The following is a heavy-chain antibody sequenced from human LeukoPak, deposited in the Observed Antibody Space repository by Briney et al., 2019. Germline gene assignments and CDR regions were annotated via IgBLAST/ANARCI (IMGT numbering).Heavy chain of an antibody. CDR1: GFTFTTYA. CDR2: ISGSGANT. V-gene: IGHV3-23*01. J-gene: IGHJ4*02. CDR3: ARRKYDSSGFDY. Sequence: PGGSLRLSCAASGFTFTTYAMSWVRQAPGKGLEWVSAISGSGANTYYSDSVKGRFTISRDNSKDTLYLQMSSLRAEDTAIYCCARRKYDSSGFDYWGQETLVTVYS. D-gene: IGHD3-22*01.